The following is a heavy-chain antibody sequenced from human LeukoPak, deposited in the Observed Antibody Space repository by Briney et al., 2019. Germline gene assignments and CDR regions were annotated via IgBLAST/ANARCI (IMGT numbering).Heavy chain of an antibody. D-gene: IGHD3-10*01. J-gene: IGHJ4*02. CDR2: ISYDGSNK. CDR3: ARDINYYGSGSYFDY. Sequence: PGRSLRLSCAASGFTFSSYAMHWVRQAPGKGLEWVAVISYDGSNKYYADSVQGRFTISRDNSKNTLYLQMNSLRAEDTAVYYCARDINYYGSGSYFDYWGQGTLVTVSS. CDR1: GFTFSSYA. V-gene: IGHV3-30-3*01.